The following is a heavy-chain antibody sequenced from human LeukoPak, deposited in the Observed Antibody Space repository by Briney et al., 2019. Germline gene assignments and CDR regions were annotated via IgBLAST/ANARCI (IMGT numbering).Heavy chain of an antibody. D-gene: IGHD4-17*01. CDR2: IYYSGST. V-gene: IGHV4-59*08. CDR3: ARQPGGRWVTTLYYFDY. Sequence: SSETLSLTCTVSGGSISSYYWNWIRQPPGKGLEWIGYIYYSGSTNYNPSLKSRVTISVDASKNQFSLKLSSVTAADTAVYYCARQPGGRWVTTLYYFDYWGQGTLVTVSS. CDR1: GGSISSYY. J-gene: IGHJ4*02.